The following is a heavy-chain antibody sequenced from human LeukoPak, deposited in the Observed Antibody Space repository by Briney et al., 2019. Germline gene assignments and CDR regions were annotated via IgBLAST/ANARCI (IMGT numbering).Heavy chain of an antibody. CDR1: GYTFTGYY. J-gene: IGHJ5*02. V-gene: IGHV1-2*02. CDR3: ARDKVATPTTLAFDP. Sequence: ASVKVSCKASGYTFTGYYMHWVRLAPGQGLEWMGWINANSGGTDYAQKFQGRVTMTRDTSISTAYMELSRLRSDDTAVYYCARDKVATPTTLAFDPWGQGTLVTVSS. D-gene: IGHD5-12*01. CDR2: INANSGGT.